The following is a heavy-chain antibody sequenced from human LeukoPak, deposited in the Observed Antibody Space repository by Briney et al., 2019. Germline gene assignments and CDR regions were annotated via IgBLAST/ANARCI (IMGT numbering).Heavy chain of an antibody. CDR3: AREYKYSNSSVFDY. J-gene: IGHJ4*02. Sequence: GGSLRLSCAASTFTFSSYWISWVRQAPGKGLEWVANIKQDGSEKYYVDSVKGRFTISRDNAKNSLYLQMNSLRAEDTAVYYCAREYKYSNSSVFDYWGQGTLVTVSS. D-gene: IGHD6-13*01. CDR2: IKQDGSEK. CDR1: TFTFSSYW. V-gene: IGHV3-7*03.